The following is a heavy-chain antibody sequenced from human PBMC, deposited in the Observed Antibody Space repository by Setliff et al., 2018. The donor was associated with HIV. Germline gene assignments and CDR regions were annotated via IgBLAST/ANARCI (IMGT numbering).Heavy chain of an antibody. D-gene: IGHD3-3*01. V-gene: IGHV4-34*01. CDR3: ARLDSTIFGVVIIRDY. J-gene: IGHJ4*02. CDR1: DGSLSGYY. CDR2: IEHSGST. Sequence: PSETLSLTCTVYDGSLSGYYWSWIRQPPGKGLEWIGEIEHSGSTNYNPSLKSRVTISIDTSKNQFSLKLTSVTAADTAVYYCARLDSTIFGVVIIRDYWGQGTLVTVSS.